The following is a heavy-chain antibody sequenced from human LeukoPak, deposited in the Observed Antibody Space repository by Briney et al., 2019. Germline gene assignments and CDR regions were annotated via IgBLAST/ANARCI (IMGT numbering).Heavy chain of an antibody. J-gene: IGHJ3*02. CDR2: IYYSGST. CDR3: ATDSPRTAFDI. CDR1: GGSISSYY. D-gene: IGHD3-3*01. V-gene: IGHV4-59*01. Sequence: SETLSLTCTVSGGSISSYYWSWIRQPPGKGLEWIGYIYYSGSTNYNPSLKSRVTISVDTSKNQFSLKLSSVTAADTAVYYCATDSPRTAFDIWGQGTMVTVPS.